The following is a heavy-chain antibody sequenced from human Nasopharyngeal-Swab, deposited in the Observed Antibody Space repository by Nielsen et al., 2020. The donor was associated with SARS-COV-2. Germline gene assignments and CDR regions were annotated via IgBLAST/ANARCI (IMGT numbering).Heavy chain of an antibody. J-gene: IGHJ3*02. V-gene: IGHV3-33*01. D-gene: IGHD1-26*01. CDR2: IWYDGSNK. CDR3: ARQGLVGATGAFDI. Sequence: GESLKISCAASGFTFSSYGMHWVRQAPGKGLGWVAVIWYDGSNKYYVDSVKGRFTISRDNSKNTLYLQMSSLRAEDTAVYYCARQGLVGATGAFDIWGQGTMVTVSS. CDR1: GFTFSSYG.